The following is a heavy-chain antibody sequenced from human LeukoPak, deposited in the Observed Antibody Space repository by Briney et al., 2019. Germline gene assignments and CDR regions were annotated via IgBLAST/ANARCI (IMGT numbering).Heavy chain of an antibody. CDR2: ISGGGSNT. J-gene: IGHJ4*02. Sequence: GGSLRLSCAASGFTFSSYAMSWVRQAPGKGLEWVSGISGGGSNTHYADSVKGRFTISRDNSKYTLYLQMSSLRAEDTAIYYCAKEITNSNGWYADYWGQGTLVTVSS. CDR3: AKEITNSNGWYADY. D-gene: IGHD6-19*01. CDR1: GFTFSSYA. V-gene: IGHV3-23*01.